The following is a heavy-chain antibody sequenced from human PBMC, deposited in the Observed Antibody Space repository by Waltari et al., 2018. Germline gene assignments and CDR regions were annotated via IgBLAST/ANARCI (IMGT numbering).Heavy chain of an antibody. D-gene: IGHD3-3*01. V-gene: IGHV4-38-2*01. J-gene: IGHJ4*02. CDR2: IYHSGST. CDR3: ARHGTRITMTSSFHY. CDR1: GYSISSGYY. Sequence: QVQLQESGPGLVKPSEPLSLTCVVSGYSISSGYYGGWIRQPPGKGLRRIGSIYHSGSTYYNPSLKSRVTMSIDTSRNQFALKLTSVTAADTAVYYCARHGTRITMTSSFHYWGQGTLVTVSS.